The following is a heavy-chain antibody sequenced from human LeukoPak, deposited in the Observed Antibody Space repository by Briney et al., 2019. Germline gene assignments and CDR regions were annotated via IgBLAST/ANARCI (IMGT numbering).Heavy chain of an antibody. CDR1: GFIFSTYA. CDR2: ISGSGGST. Sequence: GGSLRLSCATSGFIFSTYALSWVRQAPGKGLEWASGISGSGGSTYHADSVKGRFTISRDSSKNTLYLQMNSLRAEDTAIYYCARVIRAAPGKGYFDYWGQGTLVTVSS. CDR3: ARVIRAAPGKGYFDY. V-gene: IGHV3-23*01. D-gene: IGHD6-13*01. J-gene: IGHJ4*02.